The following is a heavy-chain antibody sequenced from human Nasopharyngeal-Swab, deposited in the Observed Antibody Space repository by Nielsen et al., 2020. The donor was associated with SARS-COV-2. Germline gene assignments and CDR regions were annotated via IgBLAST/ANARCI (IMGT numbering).Heavy chain of an antibody. Sequence: RQAPGTGLEWIGSIYYSGSTNYNPSLKSRVTISVDTSKNQFSLKLSSVTAADTAVYYCARDRVTGFLGQVYYYYGMDVWGQGTTVTVSS. V-gene: IGHV4-39*07. CDR3: ARDRVTGFLGQVYYYYGMDV. D-gene: IGHD3-3*01. CDR2: IYYSGST. J-gene: IGHJ6*02.